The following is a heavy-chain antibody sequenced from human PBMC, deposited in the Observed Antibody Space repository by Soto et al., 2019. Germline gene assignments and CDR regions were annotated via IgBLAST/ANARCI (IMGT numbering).Heavy chain of an antibody. D-gene: IGHD6-19*01. CDR1: RFTFSDYY. V-gene: IGHV3-11*01. J-gene: IGHJ5*02. Sequence: GVLRLSCAASRFTFSDYYMSWIRQAPGKGLEWVSYISSSGSTIYYADSVKGRFTISRDNAKNSLYLQMNSLRAEDTAVYYCARDKSSSGWYPSWFDPWGQGTLVTVSS. CDR2: ISSSGSTI. CDR3: ARDKSSSGWYPSWFDP.